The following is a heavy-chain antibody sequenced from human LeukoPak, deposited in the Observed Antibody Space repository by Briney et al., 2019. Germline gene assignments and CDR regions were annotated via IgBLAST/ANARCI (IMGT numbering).Heavy chain of an antibody. V-gene: IGHV3-23*01. CDR2: ISASGGGT. J-gene: IGHJ4*02. CDR1: GFTFSNYA. D-gene: IGHD2-15*01. Sequence: PGGSLRLSCEASGFTFSNYAMTWVRQTPGKGLEWVSAISASGGGTYYADSVKGRFTISRDNSKTTLYLQMNSLRAEDTAIYYCAKRPGVVAATFYFDSWGQGTLVTVSS. CDR3: AKRPGVVAATFYFDS.